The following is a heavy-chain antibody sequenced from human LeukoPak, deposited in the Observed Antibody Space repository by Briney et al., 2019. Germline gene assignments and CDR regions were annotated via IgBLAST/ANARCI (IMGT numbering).Heavy chain of an antibody. V-gene: IGHV3-30*18. CDR3: AEDRTYEYSTDDACDN. J-gene: IGHJ3*02. CDR2: ISYDGSNK. Sequence: ARSLTPSSAASGFTFHSYGTHWVRQAPGKGLEWVAVISYDGSNKYYVDSVKGRFTISRDNSKNTLYLQMNSLRPEDTAVFYCAEDRTYEYSTDDACDNWGPGTLVTVSS. D-gene: IGHD6-6*01. CDR1: GFTFHSYG.